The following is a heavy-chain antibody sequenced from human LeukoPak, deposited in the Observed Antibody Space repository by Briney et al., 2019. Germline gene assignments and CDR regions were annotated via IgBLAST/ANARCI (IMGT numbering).Heavy chain of an antibody. J-gene: IGHJ5*02. CDR3: ARVPVRGEPGPQYNWFDP. Sequence: GGSLRLSCAASGFTFSDYYMSWIRQAPGKGLEWVSYISSSGSTIYYADSVKGRFTISRDNAKNSLYLQMNSLRAADTAVYYCARVPVRGEPGPQYNWFDPWGQGTLVTVSS. CDR1: GFTFSDYY. CDR2: ISSSGSTI. D-gene: IGHD3-10*01. V-gene: IGHV3-11*01.